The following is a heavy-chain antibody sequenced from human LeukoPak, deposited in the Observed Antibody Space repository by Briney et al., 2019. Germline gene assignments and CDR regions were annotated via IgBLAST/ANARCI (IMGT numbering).Heavy chain of an antibody. CDR1: RGTFSSYT. CDR2: IIPIFGTA. V-gene: IGHV1-69*13. CDR3: ARERTEPYYDILTGSPYYFDY. D-gene: IGHD3-9*01. J-gene: IGHJ4*02. Sequence: SVKVSCKASRGTFSSYTISWVRQAPGQGLEWMGGIIPIFGTANYAQKFQGRVTITADESTSTVYMELSSLRSEDTAVYYCARERTEPYYDILTGSPYYFDYWGQGTLVTVSS.